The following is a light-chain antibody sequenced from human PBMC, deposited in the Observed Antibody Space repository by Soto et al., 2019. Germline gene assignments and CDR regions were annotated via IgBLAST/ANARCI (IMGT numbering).Light chain of an antibody. Sequence: LTQPASVSGSPGQSITISCTGTSSDVGAYDYVSWYQQHPDKAPKLMIYEVSYRPSGVSNRFSGSKSVNTATLTISGLQAEDEADYYCSSYTTSSTRVFGTGSMVTVL. J-gene: IGLJ1*01. V-gene: IGLV2-14*03. CDR3: SSYTTSSTRV. CDR2: EVS. CDR1: SSDVGAYDY.